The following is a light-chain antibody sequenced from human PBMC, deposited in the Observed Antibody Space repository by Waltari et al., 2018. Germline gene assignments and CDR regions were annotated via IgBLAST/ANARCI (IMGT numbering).Light chain of an antibody. V-gene: IGLV2-14*03. Sequence: QSALTQPASVSGSPGQSIPISSTGTSSDVGGYTYVARYQQHPGKAPKLLIYHVSNRPSGVSNRFSGSKSGNTASLTISGLQAEDEADYYCSSYTSSSTLYVFGTGTKVTVL. J-gene: IGLJ1*01. CDR3: SSYTSSSTLYV. CDR2: HVS. CDR1: SSDVGGYTY.